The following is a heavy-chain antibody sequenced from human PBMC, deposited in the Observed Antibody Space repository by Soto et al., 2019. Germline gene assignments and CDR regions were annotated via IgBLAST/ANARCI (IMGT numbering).Heavy chain of an antibody. V-gene: IGHV3-30-3*01. CDR3: VREDDYNYRYFNYGVDV. CDR2: ISFDGDKK. CDR1: GFTFTNYA. D-gene: IGHD5-12*01. J-gene: IGHJ6*02. Sequence: QAQLVESGGGVVQPGGSLRLSCAASGFTFTNYAFHWVRQAPGKGLEWLAVISFDGDKKYYADSVKGRFIISRDNFKSTLYLHMNSLRGEDAALYFCVREDDYNYRYFNYGVDVWGQGTTVNVSS.